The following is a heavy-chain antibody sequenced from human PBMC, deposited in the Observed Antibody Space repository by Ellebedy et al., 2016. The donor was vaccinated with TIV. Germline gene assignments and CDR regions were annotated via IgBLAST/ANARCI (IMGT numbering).Heavy chain of an antibody. Sequence: AASVKVSCKASGYTFTTYAIHWVRQAPGQGLEWMGWINGGNGNTKYSQKFQGRVTITRDTSASTAYMKLSSLRSEDTAVYYCASARNYYDSSGYYQKSYGMDVWGQGTTVTVSS. V-gene: IGHV1-3*01. CDR1: GYTFTTYA. CDR3: ASARNYYDSSGYYQKSYGMDV. D-gene: IGHD3-22*01. J-gene: IGHJ6*02. CDR2: INGGNGNT.